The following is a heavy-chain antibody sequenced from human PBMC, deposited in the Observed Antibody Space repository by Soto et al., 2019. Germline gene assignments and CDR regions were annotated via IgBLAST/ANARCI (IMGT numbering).Heavy chain of an antibody. Sequence: SSETLSLTCTVSGGSISSSSYYWGWIRQPPGKGLEWIGSIYYSGSSYYNPSLKSRVTISVDTSKNQFSLKLSSVTAADTAVYYCARQYCTNGVCYFDYWGQGTLVTVSS. V-gene: IGHV4-39*01. CDR3: ARQYCTNGVCYFDY. CDR1: GGSISSSSYY. D-gene: IGHD2-8*01. J-gene: IGHJ4*02. CDR2: IYYSGSS.